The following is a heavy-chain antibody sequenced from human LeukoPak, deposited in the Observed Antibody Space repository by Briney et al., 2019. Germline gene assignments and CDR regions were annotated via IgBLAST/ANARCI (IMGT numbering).Heavy chain of an antibody. CDR2: TSGDSIHI. CDR1: GLTFTSYS. J-gene: IGHJ4*02. D-gene: IGHD2-8*02. Sequence: PGGSLRLSCAAAGLTFTSYSMNWVRQAPGRGLEWVSSTSGDSIHIYYADSVRGRFTISRDNAKSSLFLQMNSLRAEDTAVYYCARDKRGTGIDYWGQGTLVTVSS. V-gene: IGHV3-21*01. CDR3: ARDKRGTGIDY.